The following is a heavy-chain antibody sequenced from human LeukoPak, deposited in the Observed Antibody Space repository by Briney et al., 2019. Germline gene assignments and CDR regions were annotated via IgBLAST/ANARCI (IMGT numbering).Heavy chain of an antibody. CDR2: IYYSGST. CDR3: ARVEYYDILVLDI. D-gene: IGHD3-9*01. Sequence: PSETLSLTCTVSGGSISSSSYYWSWIRQPPGKGLEWIGSIYYSGSTYYNPSLKSRVTISVDTSKNQFSLKLSSVTAADTAVYYCARVEYYDILVLDIWGQGTMVTVSS. CDR1: GGSISSSSYY. J-gene: IGHJ3*02. V-gene: IGHV4-39*07.